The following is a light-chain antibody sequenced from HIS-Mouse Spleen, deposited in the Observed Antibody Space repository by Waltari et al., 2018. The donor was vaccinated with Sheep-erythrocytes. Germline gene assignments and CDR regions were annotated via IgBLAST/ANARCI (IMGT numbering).Light chain of an antibody. V-gene: IGKV3-11*01. CDR2: YAS. J-gene: IGKJ2*01. CDR1: QSVSSY. CDR3: QQRSNWYT. Sequence: EIVLIQSPATLSLSPGERATLSCRASQSVSSYLAWYQQKPGQAPRRLIYYASNRATCIPARFSGSGSGTDFTLTISSLEPEDFAVYYCQQRSNWYTFSQGTKLEIK.